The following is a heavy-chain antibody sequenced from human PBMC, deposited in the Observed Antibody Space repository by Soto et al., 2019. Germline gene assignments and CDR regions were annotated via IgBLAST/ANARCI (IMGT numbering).Heavy chain of an antibody. CDR2: IYYSGST. CDR3: ASGGGGPGGFDY. D-gene: IGHD2-8*02. Sequence: SETLSLTCTVSGGSISSSSYYWGWIRQPPGKGLEWIGSIYYSGSTYYNPSPKSRVTISVDTSKNQFSLKLSSVTAADTAVYYCASGGGGPGGFDYWGQGTLVTVSS. J-gene: IGHJ4*02. V-gene: IGHV4-39*01. CDR1: GGSISSSSYY.